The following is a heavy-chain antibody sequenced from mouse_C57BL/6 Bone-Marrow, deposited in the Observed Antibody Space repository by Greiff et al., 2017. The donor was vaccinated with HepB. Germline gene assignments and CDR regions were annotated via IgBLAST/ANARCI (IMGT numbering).Heavy chain of an antibody. J-gene: IGHJ2*01. V-gene: IGHV1-82*01. D-gene: IGHD4-1*01. CDR2: IYPGDGDT. Sequence: VQLQQSGPELVKPGASVKISCKASGYAFSSSWMNWVKQRPGKGLEWIGRIYPGDGDTNYNGKFKGKATLTADKSSSTAYMQLSSLTSEDSAVYFCARSLGGFDYWGQGTTLTVSS. CDR1: GYAFSSSW. CDR3: ARSLGGFDY.